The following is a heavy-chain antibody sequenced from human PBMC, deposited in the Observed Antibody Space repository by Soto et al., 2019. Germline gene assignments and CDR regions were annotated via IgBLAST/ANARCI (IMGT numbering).Heavy chain of an antibody. CDR3: ASRHSSPYFDY. J-gene: IGHJ4*02. Sequence: QVQLQESGPGLVKPSETLSLTCTVSGGSISSYYWSWIRQPPGKGLEWIGYIYYSGSTYYNPSLKSRVTISVDTSKNQFSLKLSSVTAADTAVYYCASRHSSPYFDYWGQGTLVTVSS. D-gene: IGHD6-13*01. CDR1: GGSISSYY. CDR2: IYYSGST. V-gene: IGHV4-59*08.